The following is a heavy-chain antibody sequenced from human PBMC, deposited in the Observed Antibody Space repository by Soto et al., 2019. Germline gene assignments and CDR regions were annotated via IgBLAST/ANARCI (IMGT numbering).Heavy chain of an antibody. D-gene: IGHD2-8*01. V-gene: IGHV3-7*01. Sequence: LRLSCEASGFTFNTYWMSWVRQAPGKGLEWVANIKQDGSEKYYVDSLKGRFTISRDNAKNSLYLQMNRLRAEDTAVYYCARDIPYCTNGVCYLQGAFDLWGQGTLVTVSS. CDR2: IKQDGSEK. CDR3: ARDIPYCTNGVCYLQGAFDL. CDR1: GFTFNTYW. J-gene: IGHJ3*01.